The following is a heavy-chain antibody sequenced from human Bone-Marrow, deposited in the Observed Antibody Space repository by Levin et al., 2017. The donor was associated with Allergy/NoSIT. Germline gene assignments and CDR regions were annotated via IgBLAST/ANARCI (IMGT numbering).Heavy chain of an antibody. Sequence: PGGSLRLSCAASGFIFSSYSMDWVRQAPGKGLEWVSSISTDSRHIYDADSVKGRFTISRDNAENSLYLQMNGLRADDTAVYYCARGDTVRQREDRFDYWGQGTPVTVSS. J-gene: IGHJ4*02. CDR1: GFIFSSYS. CDR3: ARGDTVRQREDRFDY. D-gene: IGHD6-25*01. CDR2: ISTDSRHI. V-gene: IGHV3-21*01.